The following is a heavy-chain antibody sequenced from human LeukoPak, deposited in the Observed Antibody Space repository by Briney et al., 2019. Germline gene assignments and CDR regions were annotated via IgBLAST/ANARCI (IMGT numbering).Heavy chain of an antibody. V-gene: IGHV3-21*04. CDR1: GFTFNSYG. Sequence: GGSLRLSCAASGFTFNSYGMHWVRQAPGKGLEWVSTIFPSSVEIHYADSVKGRFTISRDNSRSTLSLQMDSLRAEDTATYYCATYRQIQVPFEFWGQGTLVTVSS. CDR2: IFPSSVEI. D-gene: IGHD5-18*01. J-gene: IGHJ4*02. CDR3: ATYRQIQVPFEF.